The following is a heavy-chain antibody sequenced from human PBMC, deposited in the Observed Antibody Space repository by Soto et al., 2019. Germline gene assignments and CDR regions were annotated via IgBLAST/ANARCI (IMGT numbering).Heavy chain of an antibody. Sequence: SETLSLTCTVSGGSISSSSYYWGWIRQPPGKGLEWIGSIYYSGSTYYNPSLKSRVTISVDTSKNQFSLKLSSVTAADSAVYYCASPKIAFYNWFDPWGQGTLVTVS. CDR3: ASPKIAFYNWFDP. D-gene: IGHD3-3*02. CDR2: IYYSGST. J-gene: IGHJ5*02. CDR1: GGSISSSSYY. V-gene: IGHV4-39*01.